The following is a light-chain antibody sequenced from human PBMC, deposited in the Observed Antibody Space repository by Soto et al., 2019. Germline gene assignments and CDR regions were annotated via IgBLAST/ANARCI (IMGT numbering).Light chain of an antibody. J-gene: IGLJ3*02. V-gene: IGLV4-69*01. CDR3: QTWGTGVRV. CDR2: INTDGSH. Sequence: QSVLTQSPSASASLGASVKLTCTLSSGHDTYAIAWHQQRPEKGPRYLMKINTDGSHNKGDGIPDRFSGSMSGTERSLTISSLQSEDEADYYCQTWGTGVRVFGGGTQLTVL. CDR1: SGHDTYA.